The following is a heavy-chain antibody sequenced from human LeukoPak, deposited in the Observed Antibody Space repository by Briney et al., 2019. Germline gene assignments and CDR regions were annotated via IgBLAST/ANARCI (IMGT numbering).Heavy chain of an antibody. J-gene: IGHJ6*04. CDR2: ISGGST. V-gene: IGHV3-38-3*01. Sequence: PGGSLRLSCAASGFTVSSNEMSWVRQAPGKGLEWVSSISGGSTYYADSVKGRFTISRDNAKNSLYLQMNSLRAEDTAVYYCAELGITMIRGVWGKGTTVTISS. CDR1: GFTVSSNE. CDR3: AELGITMIRGV. D-gene: IGHD3-22*01.